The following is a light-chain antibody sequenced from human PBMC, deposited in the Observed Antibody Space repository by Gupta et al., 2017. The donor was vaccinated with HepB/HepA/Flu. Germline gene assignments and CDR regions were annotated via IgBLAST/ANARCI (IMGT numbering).Light chain of an antibody. Sequence: QPALTQPASVSGSPGQSITISCTGTSSDFVDYNYVSWYQQHPGKAPKVMIYDVTTRPSGISNRFSGSKSGNTASLTISGLQADDEADYFCSSYTSTSTVLFGGGTKLTVL. V-gene: IGLV2-14*03. J-gene: IGLJ2*01. CDR2: DVT. CDR3: SSYTSTSTVL. CDR1: SSDFVDYNY.